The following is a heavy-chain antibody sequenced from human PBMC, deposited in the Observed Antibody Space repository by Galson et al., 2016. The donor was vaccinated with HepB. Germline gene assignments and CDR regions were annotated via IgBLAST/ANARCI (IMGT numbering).Heavy chain of an antibody. CDR1: GFDLSNYE. D-gene: IGHD6-13*01. V-gene: IGHV3-48*03. CDR2: SRYSGTT. CDR3: VRGTGKSWYAYKRTYYYTMDV. Sequence: SLRLSCAVSGFDLSNYEMNWVPQAPGKGLEWLSYSRYSGTTYYADSVKGRFTISRDYAENSLHLQMSNVRAGDTGVYYCVRGTGKSWYAYKRTYYYTMDVWGRETTVIVSS. J-gene: IGHJ6*02.